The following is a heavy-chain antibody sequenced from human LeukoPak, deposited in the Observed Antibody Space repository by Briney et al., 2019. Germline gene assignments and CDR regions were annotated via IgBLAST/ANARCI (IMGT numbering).Heavy chain of an antibody. CDR3: ATMVRGVYYFDY. J-gene: IGHJ4*02. V-gene: IGHV3-53*01. D-gene: IGHD3-10*01. CDR1: GFTVSGNF. Sequence: GGSLRLSCAASGFTVSGNFMSWVRQAPGKGLEWVSVIYSGGSTYYADSVKGRFTISRDNSKNTLYLQMNSLRAEDTAMYYCATMVRGVYYFDYWGRGTLVTVSS. CDR2: IYSGGST.